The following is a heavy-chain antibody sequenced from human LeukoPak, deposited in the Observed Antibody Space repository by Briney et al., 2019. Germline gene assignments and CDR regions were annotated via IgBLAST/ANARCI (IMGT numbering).Heavy chain of an antibody. J-gene: IGHJ4*02. Sequence: GGSLRLSCAAPGFTFSSYWMTWVRQAPGKGLEWVANIKRDGSEKYSVDSVKGRFTISRDNAKNSLYLQMNSLRAEDTAVYHCARGDQDFWGQGTLVTVSS. CDR2: IKRDGSEK. CDR1: GFTFSSYW. V-gene: IGHV3-7*01. CDR3: ARGDQDF.